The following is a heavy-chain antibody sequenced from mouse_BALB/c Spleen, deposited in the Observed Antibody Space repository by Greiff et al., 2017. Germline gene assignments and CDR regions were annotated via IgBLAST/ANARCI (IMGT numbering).Heavy chain of an antibody. J-gene: IGHJ3*01. Sequence: DVKLVESGGGLVKPGGSLKLSCAASGFTFSSYAMSWVRQTPEKRLEWVASISSGGSTYYPDSVKGRFTISRDNARNILYLQMSSLRSEDTAMYYCARGGNYPAWFAYWGQGTLGTVSA. CDR3: ARGGNYPAWFAY. CDR2: ISSGGST. D-gene: IGHD2-1*01. CDR1: GFTFSSYA. V-gene: IGHV5-6-5*01.